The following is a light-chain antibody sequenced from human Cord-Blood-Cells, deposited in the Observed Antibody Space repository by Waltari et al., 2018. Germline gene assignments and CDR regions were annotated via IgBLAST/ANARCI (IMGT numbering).Light chain of an antibody. V-gene: IGKV3-15*01. J-gene: IGKJ1*01. CDR1: QSVSSN. CDR2: GAS. CDR3: QQYNNWPPWT. Sequence: EIVMTLSPATLSVSPGERATLSCRASQSVSSNLAWYQQKPGQAPRLLIYGASTRATGIPARFSGSGSWTEFTLTISSLQSEDFAVYYCQQYNNWPPWTFGQGTKVEIK.